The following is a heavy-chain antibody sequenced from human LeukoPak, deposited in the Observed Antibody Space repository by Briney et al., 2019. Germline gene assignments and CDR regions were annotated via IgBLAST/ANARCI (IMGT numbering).Heavy chain of an antibody. D-gene: IGHD3-10*01. J-gene: IGHJ3*02. V-gene: IGHV4-34*01. Sequence: SETLSLTCAVYGGSFSGYYWSWIRQPPGKGLEWIGEINHSGNPNHNPSLKNRVTISIDTSKNQFSLKLSPVTAADTAVYYCARDLSDYYGSGSYRPIDAFDIWGQGTMVTVSS. CDR1: GGSFSGYY. CDR2: INHSGNP. CDR3: ARDLSDYYGSGSYRPIDAFDI.